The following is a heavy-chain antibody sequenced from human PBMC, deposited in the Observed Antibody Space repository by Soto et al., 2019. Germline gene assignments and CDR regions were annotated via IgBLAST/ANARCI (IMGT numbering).Heavy chain of an antibody. V-gene: IGHV3-15*01. D-gene: IGHD2-2*01. CDR1: GFTFSNAW. J-gene: IGHJ4*02. Sequence: PGGSLRLSCAASGFTFSNAWMSWVRQAPGKGLEWVGRIKSRTDGGTNYYAALVKGRFTISRDDSKNTLYLQMNSLKTEDTAVYYCTTRPPAKFDYWGQGTRVTGSS. CDR2: IKSRTDGGTN. CDR3: TTRPPAKFDY.